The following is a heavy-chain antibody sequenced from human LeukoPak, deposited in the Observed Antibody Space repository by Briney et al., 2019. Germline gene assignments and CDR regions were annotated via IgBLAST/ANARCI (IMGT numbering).Heavy chain of an antibody. V-gene: IGHV1-18*01. CDR1: GYTFTSYG. CDR2: ISAYNGNT. J-gene: IGHJ3*02. CDR3: ARARSRITFGGIRHAFDI. Sequence: ASVKVSCKASGYTFTSYGISWVRQAPGQGLEWMGWISAYNGNTNYAQKLQGRVTMTTDTSTSTAYMELRSLISDDTAVYYCARARSRITFGGIRHAFDIWGQGTLVTVSS. D-gene: IGHD3-16*01.